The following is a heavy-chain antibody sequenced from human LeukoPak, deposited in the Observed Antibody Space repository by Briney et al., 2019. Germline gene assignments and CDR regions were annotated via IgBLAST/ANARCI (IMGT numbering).Heavy chain of an antibody. Sequence: SGTLSLTCTVSGGFISSYYWSWIRQPAGKGLEWIGRFHASGSTNYNPSLKSRVTMSVDTSQNQFSLKLSSVTAADTAVYYCARESGSYFFYFDYWGQGTLVTVSS. CDR3: ARESGSYFFYFDY. V-gene: IGHV4-4*07. J-gene: IGHJ4*02. D-gene: IGHD1-26*01. CDR1: GGFISSYY. CDR2: FHASGST.